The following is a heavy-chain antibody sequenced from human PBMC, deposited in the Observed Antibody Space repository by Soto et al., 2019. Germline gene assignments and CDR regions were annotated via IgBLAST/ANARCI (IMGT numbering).Heavy chain of an antibody. J-gene: IGHJ6*02. D-gene: IGHD6-6*01. CDR3: AKDSAALNYYYYGMDV. CDR2: ISYDGSNK. CDR1: GFTFSSYG. Sequence: GGSLRLSCAASGFTFSSYGMHWVRQAPGKGLEWVAVISYDGSNKYYADSVKGRFTISRDNSKNTLYLQMNSLRAEDTAVYYCAKDSAALNYYYYGMDVWGQGTTVTVSS. V-gene: IGHV3-30*18.